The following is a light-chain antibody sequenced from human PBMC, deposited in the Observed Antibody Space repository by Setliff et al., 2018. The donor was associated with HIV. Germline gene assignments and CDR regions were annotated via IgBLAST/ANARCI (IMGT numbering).Light chain of an antibody. CDR1: SSDVGNYNY. J-gene: IGLJ1*01. Sequence: QSALAQPRSVSGSPGQSVTISCTGTSSDVGNYNYVSWYQHHPGKAPKLIIYYVNERPSGVPDRFSGSKSGNTASLTISGLQGDDEADYYCCSYAGSYTFGFGAGTKVTVL. CDR3: CSYAGSYTFG. CDR2: YVN. V-gene: IGLV2-11*01.